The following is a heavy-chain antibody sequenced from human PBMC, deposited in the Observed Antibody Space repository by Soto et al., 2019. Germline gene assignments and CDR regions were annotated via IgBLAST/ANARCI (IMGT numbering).Heavy chain of an antibody. CDR2: ISGSGGST. Sequence: GGSLRLSCAASGFTFSSYAMSWVRQAPGKGLEWVSAISGSGGSTYYADSVKGRFTISRDNSKNTLYLQMNSLRAEDTAVYYCAKDLGNSIAARWPPPWFDPWGQGTLVTVSS. CDR3: AKDLGNSIAARWPPPWFDP. CDR1: GFTFSSYA. D-gene: IGHD6-6*01. J-gene: IGHJ5*02. V-gene: IGHV3-23*01.